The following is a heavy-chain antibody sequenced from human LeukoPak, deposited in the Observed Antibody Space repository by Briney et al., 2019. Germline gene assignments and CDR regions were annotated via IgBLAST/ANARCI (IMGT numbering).Heavy chain of an antibody. CDR2: INTGAGGT. CDR3: AGVGFFGNWFDP. Sequence: ASVKVSCKASGNTFTNSNIHWVRQATGEGLEWMGIINTGAGGTNYAQKFQGRVTMSRDTSTSTVYLELSSLRSEDTAVYYCAGVGFFGNWFDPWGQGTLVIVSS. D-gene: IGHD3-3*01. CDR1: GNTFTNSN. J-gene: IGHJ5*02. V-gene: IGHV1-46*01.